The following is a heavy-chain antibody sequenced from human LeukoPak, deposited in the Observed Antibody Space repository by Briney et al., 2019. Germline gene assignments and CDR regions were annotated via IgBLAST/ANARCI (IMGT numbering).Heavy chain of an antibody. CDR3: ARGAVAATPFDY. CDR1: GGTFSSYA. V-gene: IGHV1-69*05. J-gene: IGHJ4*02. Sequence: SVKVSCKASGGTFSSYAISWVRQAPGQGLEWMGGIIPIFGTANYAQKFQGRVTITTDESTSTAYMELSSLRSEDTAVYYCARGAVAATPFDYWGQGTLVTVSS. CDR2: IIPIFGTA. D-gene: IGHD2-15*01.